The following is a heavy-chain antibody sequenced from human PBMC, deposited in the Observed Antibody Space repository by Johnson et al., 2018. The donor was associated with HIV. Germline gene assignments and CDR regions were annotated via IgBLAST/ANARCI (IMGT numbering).Heavy chain of an antibody. CDR1: GFTFSSNP. D-gene: IGHD3-9*01. CDR3: ARRPNHDILTGKGGAFDI. Sequence: QVQLVESGGGVVQPGRSLRLSCAASGFTFSSNPMHWVRQAPGKGLEWVAVMSYDGINKYYADSVKGRFTISRDNSKNTLYLQMNSLRAEDTALYYCARRPNHDILTGKGGAFDIWGQGTMVTVSS. J-gene: IGHJ3*02. V-gene: IGHV3-30-3*01. CDR2: MSYDGINK.